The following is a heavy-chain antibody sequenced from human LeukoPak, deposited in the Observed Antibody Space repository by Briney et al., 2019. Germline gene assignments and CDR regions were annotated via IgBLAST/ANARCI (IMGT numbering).Heavy chain of an antibody. CDR2: IYYSGST. Sequence: SETLSLTCTVSGGSISSYYWSWIRQPPGKGLEWIGYIYYSGSTNYNPSLKSRVTISVDTSKNQFSLKLSSVTAADTAVYYCARDIGRSLYYDSSGYSHDAFDIWGQGTKVTVSS. D-gene: IGHD3-22*01. V-gene: IGHV4-59*01. J-gene: IGHJ3*02. CDR3: ARDIGRSLYYDSSGYSHDAFDI. CDR1: GGSISSYY.